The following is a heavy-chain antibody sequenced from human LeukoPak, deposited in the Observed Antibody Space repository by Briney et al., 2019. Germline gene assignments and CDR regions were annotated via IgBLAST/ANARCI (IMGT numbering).Heavy chain of an antibody. D-gene: IGHD1-26*01. CDR2: IKQDGSEQ. CDR1: GFTFNSYW. Sequence: GGSLRLSCAASGFTFNSYWMTWVRQAPGRGLEWLANIKQDGSEQCYVDSVKGRFTISRDNAKNSLYLQMNSLRAGDTAVYYCARVGKSGSYPFDYWGQGSLVTVSS. J-gene: IGHJ4*02. V-gene: IGHV3-7*05. CDR3: ARVGKSGSYPFDY.